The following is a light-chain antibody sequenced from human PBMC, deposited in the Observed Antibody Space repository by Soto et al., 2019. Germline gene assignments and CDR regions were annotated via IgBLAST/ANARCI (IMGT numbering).Light chain of an antibody. CDR2: GAS. Sequence: EIVMTQSPATLSVSPGERATLSCRASQSVSSNLAWYQQKPGQAPRLLLYGASTRATGIPARFSGSGSGTEFTLTISSLQSEDFAVYYCQQYGSYPRTFGGGTKVDIK. V-gene: IGKV3-15*01. CDR3: QQYGSYPRT. CDR1: QSVSSN. J-gene: IGKJ4*02.